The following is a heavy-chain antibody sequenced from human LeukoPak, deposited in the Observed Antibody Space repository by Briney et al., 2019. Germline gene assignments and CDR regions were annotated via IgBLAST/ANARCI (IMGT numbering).Heavy chain of an antibody. CDR2: IYYSGST. CDR3: ARLVSTEDYYRYGMDV. CDR1: GGSISSGGYY. D-gene: IGHD6-6*01. Sequence: SQTLSLTCTVSGGSISSGGYYWSWIRQHPGKGLEWIVYIYYSGSTYYNPSLKSRVTISVDTSKNQFSLKLSSVTAADTAVYYCARLVSTEDYYRYGMDVWGQGTTVTVSS. V-gene: IGHV4-31*03. J-gene: IGHJ6*02.